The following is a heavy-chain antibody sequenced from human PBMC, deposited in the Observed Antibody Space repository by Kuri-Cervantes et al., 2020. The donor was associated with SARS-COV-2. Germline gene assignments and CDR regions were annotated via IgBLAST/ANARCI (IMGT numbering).Heavy chain of an antibody. CDR1: GGSFSDYH. CDR3: ARMRIAAAGTGWFDP. D-gene: IGHD6-13*01. CDR2: INHSGST. J-gene: IGHJ5*02. V-gene: IGHV4-34*01. Sequence: SETLSLTCAVYGGSFSDYHWNWIRQPPGKGLEWIGEINHSGSTNYNPSLKSRITISVDTSKNQFSLKLSSVTAADTAVYYCARMRIAAAGTGWFDPWGQGTRVTGAS.